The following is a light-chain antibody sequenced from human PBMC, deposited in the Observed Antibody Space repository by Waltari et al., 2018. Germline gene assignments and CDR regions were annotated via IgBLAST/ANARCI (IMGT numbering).Light chain of an antibody. CDR1: SGNIATNY. Sequence: FMLTQPHSVSESPGKTVTISCTRSSGNIATNYVQWYQQRPGSAPTKVIDEDNQSPSGVPDRFSGSIDSSSNSASLIISGLKAEDEADYYCQSFDSSHVVFGGGTKLTVL. J-gene: IGLJ2*01. V-gene: IGLV6-57*03. CDR3: QSFDSSHVV. CDR2: EDN.